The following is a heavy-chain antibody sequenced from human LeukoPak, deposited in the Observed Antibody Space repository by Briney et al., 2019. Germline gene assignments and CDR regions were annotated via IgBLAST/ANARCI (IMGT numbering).Heavy chain of an antibody. V-gene: IGHV1-2*02. D-gene: IGHD3-10*01. Sequence: ASVKVSCKASGYTFTGYSMHWVRQAPGQGLEWMGWINPNSGGTNYAQKFQGRVTMTRDTSITTAYMELSRLRSVDTAVYYCARDLVGYYGSGSYWGQGTLVTVSS. CDR1: GYTFTGYS. J-gene: IGHJ4*02. CDR2: INPNSGGT. CDR3: ARDLVGYYGSGSY.